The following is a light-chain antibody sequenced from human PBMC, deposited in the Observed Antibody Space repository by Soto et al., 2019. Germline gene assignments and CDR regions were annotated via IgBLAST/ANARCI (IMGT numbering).Light chain of an antibody. J-gene: IGKJ4*01. CDR3: QQYFTTPRLG. CDR1: QSVLYNPTNKNY. Sequence: DILMTQSPDSLAVSLGERATINCKSSQSVLYNPTNKNYLAWYQQKPGQPPKLLIYWASTRESGVPDRFSGSGSGTDFTLTISSLQAEDVAVYYCQQYFTTPRLGFGGGTKVEIK. CDR2: WAS. V-gene: IGKV4-1*01.